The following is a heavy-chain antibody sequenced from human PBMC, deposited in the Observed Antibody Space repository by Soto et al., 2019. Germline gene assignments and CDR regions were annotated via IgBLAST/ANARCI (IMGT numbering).Heavy chain of an antibody. CDR1: GFTFSSYS. J-gene: IGHJ6*02. CDR2: ISSSSSYI. CDR3: ASMGYGSGADYYYYGMDV. Sequence: EVQLVESGGGPVKPGGSLRLSCAASGFTFSSYSMNWVRQAPGKGLEWVSSISSSSSYIYYADSVKGRFTISRDNAKNSLYLQMNSLRAEDTAVYYCASMGYGSGADYYYYGMDVWGQGTTVTVSS. V-gene: IGHV3-21*01. D-gene: IGHD3-10*01.